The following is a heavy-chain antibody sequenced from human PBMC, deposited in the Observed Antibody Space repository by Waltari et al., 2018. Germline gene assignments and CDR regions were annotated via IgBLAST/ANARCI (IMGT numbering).Heavy chain of an antibody. V-gene: IGHV4-38-2*02. D-gene: IGHD3-10*01. CDR1: DYSLSSGYY. CDR2: IHYSGSA. CDR3: ARDGPTSYYGSGSHYKDYYYYYGMDV. Sequence: QVQLQESGPELVRPSATLSLICGVSDYSLSSGYYWGWIRQHPGQGCEWIGSIHYSGSAYYSPPLKSRVTISVDTSKNQFSLKLRSVTAADTAVYYCARDGPTSYYGSGSHYKDYYYYYGMDVWGQGTTVSVSS. J-gene: IGHJ6*02.